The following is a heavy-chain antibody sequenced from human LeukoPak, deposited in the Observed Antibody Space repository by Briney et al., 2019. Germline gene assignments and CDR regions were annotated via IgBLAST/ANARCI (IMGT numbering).Heavy chain of an antibody. D-gene: IGHD6-19*01. Sequence: GGSLRLSCAASGFTFNRDWTAWVRQAPGEGLEWVANIKEDGSEKNYVDSVKGRFTISRDNAENSVYLQMNDLRAEDTGVYYCATKEPSTSGWSYWGQGTLVTVSS. CDR3: ATKEPSTSGWSY. CDR2: IKEDGSEK. CDR1: GFTFNRDW. J-gene: IGHJ4*02. V-gene: IGHV3-7*01.